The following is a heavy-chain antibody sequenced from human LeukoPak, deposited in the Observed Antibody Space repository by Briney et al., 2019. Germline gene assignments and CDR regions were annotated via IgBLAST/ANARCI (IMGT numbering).Heavy chain of an antibody. Sequence: SVKVSCKASGGTFSSYAISWVRQAPGQGLEWMGGIILIFGTANYAQKFQGRVTITTDESTSTAYMELSSLRSEDTAVYYCARSIVVVPAAKDYYYMDVWGKGTTVTVSS. D-gene: IGHD2-2*01. V-gene: IGHV1-69*05. CDR3: ARSIVVVPAAKDYYYMDV. CDR2: IILIFGTA. J-gene: IGHJ6*03. CDR1: GGTFSSYA.